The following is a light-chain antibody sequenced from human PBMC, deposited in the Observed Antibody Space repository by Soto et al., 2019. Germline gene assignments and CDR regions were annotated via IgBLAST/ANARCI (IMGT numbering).Light chain of an antibody. CDR2: EVS. CDR1: STDVGYSAY. V-gene: IGLV2-14*01. Sequence: QSALTQPASVSGSPGQSVTISCAGSSTDVGYSAYVSWYQQHPGKAPKLLIYEVSHRPSGVSSRFSGSKSAYTASLTISGLQAEDEAEYYCSSYTASNNRHLLFGGGTKLTVL. J-gene: IGLJ2*01. CDR3: SSYTASNNRHLL.